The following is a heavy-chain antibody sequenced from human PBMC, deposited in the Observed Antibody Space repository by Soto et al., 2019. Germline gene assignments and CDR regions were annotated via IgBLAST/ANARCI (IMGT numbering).Heavy chain of an antibody. D-gene: IGHD6-13*01. CDR1: GFTFSSFA. Sequence: EVQLLESGGGLVQPGRSLRLSCAASGFTFSSFAMSWVRQAPGKGLEWVSAISGSGDSTYYADSVKGRFTISRDNSKNTLYRQMNGLRAEDTAVYYCAKERSLFVGEMHSSWGDCFDYWGQGTLVTVSS. J-gene: IGHJ4*02. V-gene: IGHV3-23*01. CDR3: AKERSLFVGEMHSSWGDCFDY. CDR2: ISGSGDST.